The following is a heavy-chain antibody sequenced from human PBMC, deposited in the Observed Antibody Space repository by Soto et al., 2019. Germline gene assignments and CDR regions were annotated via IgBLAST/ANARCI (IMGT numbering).Heavy chain of an antibody. V-gene: IGHV3-30-3*01. CDR3: AREQGRSTARYFDWLNVPYGMDV. Sequence: PGGSLRLSCAASGFTFSSYAMHWVRQAPGKGLEWVAVISYDGSNKYYADSVKGRFTISRDNSKNTLYLQMNSLRAEDTAVYYCAREQGRSTARYFDWLNVPYGMDVWGQGTTVTVSS. CDR1: GFTFSSYA. CDR2: ISYDGSNK. J-gene: IGHJ6*02. D-gene: IGHD3-9*01.